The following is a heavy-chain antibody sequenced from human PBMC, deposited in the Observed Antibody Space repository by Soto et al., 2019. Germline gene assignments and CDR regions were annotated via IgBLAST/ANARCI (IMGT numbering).Heavy chain of an antibody. CDR2: NYETGRT. Sequence: SETLSLTCSVSGGSINRSPYYWDWIRQSPGKGLEWIGSNYETGRTNHDPLLKSRITMTVDTSRNQFSLKLSSVTAADTAVYYCARKGYGNENDYWGQGTLVTVSS. D-gene: IGHD4-4*01. CDR3: ARKGYGNENDY. J-gene: IGHJ4*02. V-gene: IGHV4-39*01. CDR1: GGSINRSPYY.